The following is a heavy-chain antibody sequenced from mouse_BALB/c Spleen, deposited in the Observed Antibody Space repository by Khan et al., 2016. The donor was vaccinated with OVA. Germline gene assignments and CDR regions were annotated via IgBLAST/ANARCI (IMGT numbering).Heavy chain of an antibody. J-gene: IGHJ3*01. V-gene: IGHV14-3*02. D-gene: IGHD2-14*01. CDR2: IDPANDNT. CDR1: DFNIKDTY. CDR3: ASLYYRSAWFAY. Sequence: VQLQQSGAELVKPGASVKLSCTASDFNIKDTYIHWVKQRPEQGLEWIGRIDPANDNTKYDPKFQGKATIPADTSSNTAYLQLSSLTSEDTAVYYCASLYYRSAWFAYWGQGTLVTVSA.